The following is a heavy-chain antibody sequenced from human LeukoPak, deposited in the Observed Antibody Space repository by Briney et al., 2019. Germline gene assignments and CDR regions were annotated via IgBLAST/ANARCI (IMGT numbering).Heavy chain of an antibody. D-gene: IGHD3-3*01. Sequence: GGSLRLSCTASGFTFGDYAMSWVRQAPGKGLEWVGFIRSKAYGGTTEYAASVKGRFTISRDDSKSIAYLQMNSLKTEDTAVYYCRCDFWSGYYNLDYWGRGTLVTVSS. CDR2: IRSKAYGGTT. V-gene: IGHV3-49*04. CDR1: GFTFGDYA. J-gene: IGHJ4*02. CDR3: RCDFWSGYYNLDY.